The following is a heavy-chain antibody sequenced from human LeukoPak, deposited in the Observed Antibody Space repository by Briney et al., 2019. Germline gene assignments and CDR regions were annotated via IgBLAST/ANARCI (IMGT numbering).Heavy chain of an antibody. CDR3: ARDAPFVDTETYYFYMDV. Sequence: SVKVSCKASGGSFSSHAINWVRQAPGQGLEWVGGIIPMFDTSNYAQQFRGRVTITADKSTSTVYMELRSLRSEDTAVYYCARDAPFVDTETYYFYMDVWGRGTTVTVSS. V-gene: IGHV1-69*06. D-gene: IGHD5-18*01. J-gene: IGHJ6*03. CDR2: IIPMFDTS. CDR1: GGSFSSHA.